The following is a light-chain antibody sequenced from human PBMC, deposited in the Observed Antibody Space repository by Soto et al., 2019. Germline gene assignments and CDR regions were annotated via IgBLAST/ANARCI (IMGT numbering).Light chain of an antibody. CDR3: QQYKNFWT. CDR2: GAS. CDR1: QSVNSN. Sequence: EIVMTQPPATLSVSPGERATLSCRASQSVNSNLAWYQQKPGQAPRLVIYGASTRATGIPARFSGSGSGTEFTLTISSLQSEDFAVYYCQQYKNFWTFGQGTKVEIK. V-gene: IGKV3-15*01. J-gene: IGKJ1*01.